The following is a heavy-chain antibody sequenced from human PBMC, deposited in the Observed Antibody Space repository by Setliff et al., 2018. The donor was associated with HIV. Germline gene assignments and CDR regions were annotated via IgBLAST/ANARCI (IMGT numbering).Heavy chain of an antibody. CDR2: INWNGVTT. CDR3: VRDQGYDSDLYKFYFDH. Sequence: GGSLRLSCAASGFTVDNYGMSWVRQSPGKGLEWVSTINWNGVTTYYADSVRGRFTISRDNAKNSLYLQMNSLRVEEDTALYYCVRDQGYDSDLYKFYFDHWGQGTLVTAPQ. J-gene: IGHJ4*02. CDR1: GFTVDNYG. D-gene: IGHD5-12*01. V-gene: IGHV3-20*04.